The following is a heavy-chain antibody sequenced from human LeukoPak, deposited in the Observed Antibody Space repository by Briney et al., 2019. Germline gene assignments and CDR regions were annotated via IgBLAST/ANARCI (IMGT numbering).Heavy chain of an antibody. CDR2: ISSSSSTI. D-gene: IGHD3-3*01. CDR3: AREKLRFLEWPLNAFDI. V-gene: IGHV3-48*01. J-gene: IGHJ3*02. CDR1: GFTFSSYS. Sequence: GGSLRLSCAASGFTFSSYSMNWVRQAPGKGLVWVSYISSSSSTIYYADSVKGRFTISRDNAKNSLYLQMNSLRAEDTAVYYCAREKLRFLEWPLNAFDIWGQGTMVTVSS.